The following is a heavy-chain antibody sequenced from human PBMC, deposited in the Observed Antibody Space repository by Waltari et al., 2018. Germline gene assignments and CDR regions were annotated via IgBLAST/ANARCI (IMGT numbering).Heavy chain of an antibody. CDR1: GYTFTDYY. CDR2: VDPEDGET. J-gene: IGHJ6*02. Sequence: EVQLVQSGAEVKKPGATVKISCKVSGYTFTDYYMHWVQQAPGKGLEWMGLVDPEDGETIYAEKFQGRVTITADTSTDTAYMELSSLRSEDTAVYYCARNPGIAAAGPTGYYYGMDVWGQGTTVTVSS. D-gene: IGHD6-13*01. V-gene: IGHV1-69-2*01. CDR3: ARNPGIAAAGPTGYYYGMDV.